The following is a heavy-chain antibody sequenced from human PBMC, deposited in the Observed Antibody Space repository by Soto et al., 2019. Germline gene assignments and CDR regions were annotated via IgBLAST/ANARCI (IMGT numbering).Heavy chain of an antibody. CDR1: GFTFSSYW. Sequence: PGGSLRLSCAASGFTFSSYWMHWVRQAPGKGLVWVSRINSDGSSTSYADSVKGRFTISRDNAKNMLYLQMNSLRAEDTAVYYCARDHPPYDYGDYSMYYYYGMDVWGQGTTVTVSS. CDR2: INSDGSST. CDR3: ARDHPPYDYGDYSMYYYYGMDV. D-gene: IGHD4-17*01. J-gene: IGHJ6*02. V-gene: IGHV3-74*01.